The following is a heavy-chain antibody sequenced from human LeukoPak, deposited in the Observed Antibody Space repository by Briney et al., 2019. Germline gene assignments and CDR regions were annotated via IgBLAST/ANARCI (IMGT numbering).Heavy chain of an antibody. D-gene: IGHD2-15*01. CDR1: GGSLGHYY. CDR3: ARDASGAFYFDY. V-gene: IGHV4-59*01. Sequence: SETLSLTCTVSGGSLGHYYYNWIRQPPGKGLEWIGFIHTNGYTNYNSSLKSRVTVSVDTSKNQFSLKLRSVTAADTAVYYCARDASGAFYFDYWGQGTLVTVSS. J-gene: IGHJ4*02. CDR2: IHTNGYT.